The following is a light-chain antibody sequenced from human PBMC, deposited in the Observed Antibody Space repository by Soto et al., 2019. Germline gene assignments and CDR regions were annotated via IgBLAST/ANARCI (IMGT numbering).Light chain of an antibody. V-gene: IGLV2-14*01. J-gene: IGLJ3*02. CDR2: EVS. CDR1: SSDVGGDNF. Sequence: QSALTQPASVSGSPGQSITISCTGTSSDVGGDNFVSWFQQHPGKAPRLIIYEVSSRPSGVSYRFSGSKSGNTASLTTSGRHAEDEADDYCSSYTSTNTLVLFGGGTKVTVL. CDR3: SSYTSTNTLVL.